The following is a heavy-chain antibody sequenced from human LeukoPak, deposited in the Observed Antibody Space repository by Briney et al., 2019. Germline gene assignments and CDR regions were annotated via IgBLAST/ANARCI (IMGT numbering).Heavy chain of an antibody. J-gene: IGHJ4*02. CDR2: IRYDGSTK. CDR1: GFTFNNYG. D-gene: IGHD2-15*01. V-gene: IGHV3-30*02. CDR3: AKVRLHYCSVSGCYSFDS. Sequence: GGSLRLSCAASGFTFNNYGIHWVRQAPGKGLEWVAFIRYDGSTKFYADSVRGRFTISRDNSNSTVFLQMKSLRREDTAVYFCAKVRLHYCSVSGCYSFDSWGQGTLVTVSS.